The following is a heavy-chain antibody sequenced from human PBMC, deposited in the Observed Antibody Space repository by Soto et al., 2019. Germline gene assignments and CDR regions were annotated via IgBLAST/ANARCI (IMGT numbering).Heavy chain of an antibody. CDR1: GGTFSSYA. CDR2: IIPIFGTA. V-gene: IGHV1-69*01. CDR3: ARVADYGDNVGYFDY. Sequence: QVQLVQSGAEVKKPRSSVKVSCKASGGTFSSYAISWVRQAPGQGLEWMGGIIPIFGTANYAQKFQGRVTITADESTSTAYMELSSLRSEDTAVYYCARVADYGDNVGYFDYWGQGTLVTVSS. J-gene: IGHJ4*02. D-gene: IGHD4-17*01.